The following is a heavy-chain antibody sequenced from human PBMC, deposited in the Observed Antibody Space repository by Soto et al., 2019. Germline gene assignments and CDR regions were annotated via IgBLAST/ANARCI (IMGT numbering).Heavy chain of an antibody. CDR2: IYYSGST. CDR1: GGSISSGDYY. V-gene: IGHV4-30-4*01. J-gene: IGHJ4*02. CDR3: ARAVGVATIFDY. D-gene: IGHD5-12*01. Sequence: SETLSLTCTVSGGSISSGDYYWSWIRQPPGKGLEWIGYIYYSGSTYYNPSLKSRVTISVDTSKNQFSLKLSSVTAADTAVYYCARAVGVATIFDYWGQGTLVTVSS.